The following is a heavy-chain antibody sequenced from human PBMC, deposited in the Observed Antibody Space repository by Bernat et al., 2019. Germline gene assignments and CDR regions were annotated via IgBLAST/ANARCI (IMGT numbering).Heavy chain of an antibody. CDR1: GFTFSSYG. D-gene: IGHD4-17*01. CDR2: IWYDGSNK. CDR3: ARPYGDDPHWYFDL. Sequence: QVQLVESGGGVVQPGRSRRLSCAASGFTFSSYGMHWVRQAPGKGLEWVAVIWYDGSNKYYADSVKGRFTISRDNSKNTLYLQMNSLRAEDTAVYYCARPYGDDPHWYFDLWGRGTLVTVSS. V-gene: IGHV3-33*01. J-gene: IGHJ2*01.